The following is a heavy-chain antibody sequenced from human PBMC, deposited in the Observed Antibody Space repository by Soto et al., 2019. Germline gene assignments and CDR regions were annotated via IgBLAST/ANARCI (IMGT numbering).Heavy chain of an antibody. CDR2: INHSGST. CDR1: GGSFSGYY. V-gene: IGHV4-34*01. J-gene: IGHJ5*02. Sequence: TLSLTCAVYGGSFSGYYWSWIRQPPGKGLEWIGEINHSGSTNYNPSLKSRVTISVDTSKNQFSLKLSSVTAADTAVYYCARGRAMVRGVGTWIDPWGQGTLVTVYS. D-gene: IGHD3-10*01. CDR3: ARGRAMVRGVGTWIDP.